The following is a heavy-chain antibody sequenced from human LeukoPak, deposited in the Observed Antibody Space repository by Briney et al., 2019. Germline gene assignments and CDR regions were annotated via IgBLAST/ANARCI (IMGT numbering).Heavy chain of an antibody. CDR3: ARDPVLWLRSYGMDV. CDR2: ISSSSSYI. V-gene: IGHV3-21*01. CDR1: GFTFSSYS. Sequence: GGSLRLSCAASGFTFSSYSMNWVRQAPGKGLEWVSSISSSSSYIYYADSVKGRFTISRDNAKSSLYLQMNSLRAEDTAVYYCARDPVLWLRSYGMDVWGQGTTVTVSS. J-gene: IGHJ6*02. D-gene: IGHD3-10*01.